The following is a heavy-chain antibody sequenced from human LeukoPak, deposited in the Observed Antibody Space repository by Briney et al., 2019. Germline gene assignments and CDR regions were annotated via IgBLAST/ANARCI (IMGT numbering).Heavy chain of an antibody. Sequence: SETLSLTCTVSGGPIGSYYWNWIRQTPGNGLEWIGYIYYSGTTIYNPSLKSRLTISVDKSRDQFSLKLNSVTAADTAVYFCARKRDWGGPSDSWGQGTLVTLSS. CDR2: IYYSGTT. J-gene: IGHJ4*02. CDR3: ARKRDWGGPSDS. CDR1: GGPIGSYY. V-gene: IGHV4-59*01. D-gene: IGHD3/OR15-3a*01.